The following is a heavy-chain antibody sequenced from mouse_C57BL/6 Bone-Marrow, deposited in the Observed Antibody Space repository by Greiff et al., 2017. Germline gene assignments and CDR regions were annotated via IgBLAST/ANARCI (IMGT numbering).Heavy chain of an antibody. V-gene: IGHV1-53*01. D-gene: IGHD3-2*02. CDR1: GYTFTSYW. Sequence: VQLQQPGTELVKPGASVKMSCKASGYTFTSYWMTWVKQRPGQGLEWIGNINPSNGGTNYNEKFKSKATLTVDKSSSTAYMQLSSLTSEDSAVXDCDSSDPIFFAYWGQGTLVTVSA. J-gene: IGHJ3*01. CDR2: INPSNGGT. CDR3: DSSDPIFFAY.